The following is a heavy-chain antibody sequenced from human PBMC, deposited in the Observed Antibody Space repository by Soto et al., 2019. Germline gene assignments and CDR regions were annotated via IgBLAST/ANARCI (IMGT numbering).Heavy chain of an antibody. D-gene: IGHD3-22*01. V-gene: IGHV3-23*01. CDR2: MSGSGGST. CDR1: GFTFSSYA. J-gene: IGHJ4*02. Sequence: EVQLLESGGGLVQPGGSLRLSCAASGFTFSSYAMSWVRQAPGKGLEWVSAMSGSGGSTYYADSVKGRFTISRDNSKNTLYLQMNCLRAEDTAVYYCAKDGYYYDSRGYYYFDFWGQGTLVTVSS. CDR3: AKDGYYYDSRGYYYFDF.